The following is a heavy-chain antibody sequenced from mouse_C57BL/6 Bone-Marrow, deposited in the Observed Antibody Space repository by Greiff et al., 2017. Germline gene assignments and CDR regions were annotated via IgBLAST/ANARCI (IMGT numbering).Heavy chain of an antibody. CDR1: GFTFSNYW. J-gene: IGHJ2*01. CDR3: ASYYRITYYFDC. CDR2: IRLKSDNYAT. V-gene: IGHV6-3*01. D-gene: IGHD1-1*01. Sequence: EVKLEESGGGLVQPGGSMKLSCVASGFTFSNYWMNWVRQSPEKGLAWVAQIRLKSDNYATHNAESVKGRFTISRDDSKSSVYLQMNNLGAEDTGIYYCASYYRITYYFDCWGQDTTLTVSA.